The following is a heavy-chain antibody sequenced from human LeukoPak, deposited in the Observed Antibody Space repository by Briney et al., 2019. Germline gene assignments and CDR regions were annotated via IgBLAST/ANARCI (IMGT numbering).Heavy chain of an antibody. V-gene: IGHV4-34*01. D-gene: IGHD6-13*01. CDR2: INHSGST. J-gene: IGHJ4*02. CDR3: AGVGSSWYEDH. Sequence: SETLSLTCAVYGGSFSGYYWSWIRQPPGKGLEWIGEINHSGSTNYNPSLKSRVTISVDTSKNQFSLKLSSVTAADTAVYYCAGVGSSWYEDHWGQGTLVTVSS. CDR1: GGSFSGYY.